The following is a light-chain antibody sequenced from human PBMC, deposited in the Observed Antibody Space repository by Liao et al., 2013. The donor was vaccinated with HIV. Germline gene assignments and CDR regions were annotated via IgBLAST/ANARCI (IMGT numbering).Light chain of an antibody. CDR2: KDI. Sequence: SYELTQPSSVSVSPGQTARITCSGDALPKQSVSWYQRKSGQAPVLVMYKDIERPSGIPERFSGSNSGTKVTLTISGVQALDEADYYCQTWDTGTGVFGTGTKVTV. V-gene: IGLV3-25*02. CDR3: QTWDTGTGV. J-gene: IGLJ1*01. CDR1: ALPKQS.